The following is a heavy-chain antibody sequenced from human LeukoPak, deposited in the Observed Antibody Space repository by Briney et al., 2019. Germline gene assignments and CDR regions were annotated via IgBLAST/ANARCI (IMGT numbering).Heavy chain of an antibody. CDR2: INHSGST. CDR3: ARTKSSWFDP. CDR1: GGSFSGYY. V-gene: IGHV4-34*01. Sequence: PSETLSLTCAVYGGSFSGYYWSWIRQPPGKGLEWIGEINHSGSTNYNPSLKGRVTISVDTSKNQFSLKLSSVTAADTAVHYCARTKSSWFDPWGQGTLVTVSS. J-gene: IGHJ5*02. D-gene: IGHD2-8*01.